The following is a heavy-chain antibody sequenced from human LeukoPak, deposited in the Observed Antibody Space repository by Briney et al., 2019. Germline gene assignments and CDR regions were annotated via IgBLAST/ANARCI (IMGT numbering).Heavy chain of an antibody. CDR3: ARVRIRYDWLLIDYFDY. D-gene: IGHD3-9*01. CDR1: GFTFSSYW. Sequence: PGGSLRLSCAASGFTFSSYWMSWVRQAPGKGLEGVANIKQDGSEKYYVDSVKGRFTISRDNAKNSLYLQMNSLRAEDTAVYYCARVRIRYDWLLIDYFDYWGQGTLVTVSS. J-gene: IGHJ4*02. V-gene: IGHV3-7*01. CDR2: IKQDGSEK.